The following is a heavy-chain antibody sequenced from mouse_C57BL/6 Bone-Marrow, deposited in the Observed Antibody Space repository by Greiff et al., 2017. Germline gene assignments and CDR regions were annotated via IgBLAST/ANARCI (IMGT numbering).Heavy chain of an antibody. CDR2: IYPGNSDT. Sequence: VQLQQSGTVLARPGASVKMSCKTSGYTFTSYWMHWVKQRPGQGLEWIGAIYPGNSDTSYNQKFKGKAKLTADTSSNTAYLQLSSLTSEDTAIYYCARVGMVTTPAYWGQGTLVTVSA. J-gene: IGHJ3*01. D-gene: IGHD2-3*01. CDR1: GYTFTSYW. V-gene: IGHV1-5*01. CDR3: ARVGMVTTPAY.